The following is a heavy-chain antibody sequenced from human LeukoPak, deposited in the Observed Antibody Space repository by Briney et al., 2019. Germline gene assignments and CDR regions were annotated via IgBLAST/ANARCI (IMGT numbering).Heavy chain of an antibody. CDR2: IRYDGSNK. CDR1: GFTFSSYG. CDR3: AKEGTRGSSWYPWFDP. J-gene: IGHJ5*02. D-gene: IGHD6-13*01. Sequence: PGGSLRLSCAASGFTFSSYGMHWVRQAPGKGLEWVAFIRYDGSNKYYADSVKGRFTISRDNSKNTLYLQMNSLRAEDTAVYYCAKEGTRGSSWYPWFDPWGQGTLVTVSS. V-gene: IGHV3-30*02.